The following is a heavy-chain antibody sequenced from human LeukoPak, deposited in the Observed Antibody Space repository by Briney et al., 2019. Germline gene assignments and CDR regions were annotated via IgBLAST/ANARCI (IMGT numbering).Heavy chain of an antibody. Sequence: ASVKVSYKASIYTFTGYYIHWVRQAPGQGLEWMGWINPNSGGTNYAQKFQGRVTMTRDTSINTAYMELSRLRSDDTAVYYCARAVAAAGTGAEYFQHWGQGTLVTVSS. D-gene: IGHD6-13*01. J-gene: IGHJ1*01. CDR1: IYTFTGYY. V-gene: IGHV1-2*02. CDR2: INPNSGGT. CDR3: ARAVAAAGTGAEYFQH.